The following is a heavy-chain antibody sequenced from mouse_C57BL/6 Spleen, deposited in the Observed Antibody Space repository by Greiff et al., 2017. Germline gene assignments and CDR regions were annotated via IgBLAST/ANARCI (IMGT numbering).Heavy chain of an antibody. V-gene: IGHV5-9-1*02. Sequence: EVKLVESGAGLVKPGGSLKLSCTASGFTFSSYAMPWVRQTPEKRLEWVAYISSGGDYIYYADTFKGRVTISRDNARNTLYLQMSSLKSEDTAMYYCTRGVKYGNYKAYWGQGTLVTVSA. CDR3: TRGVKYGNYKAY. J-gene: IGHJ3*01. CDR1: GFTFSSYA. CDR2: ISSGGDYI. D-gene: IGHD2-1*01.